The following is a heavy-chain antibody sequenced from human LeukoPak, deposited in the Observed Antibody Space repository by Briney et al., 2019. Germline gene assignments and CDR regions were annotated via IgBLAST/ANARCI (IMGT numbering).Heavy chain of an antibody. CDR2: IYYSGTT. J-gene: IGHJ5*02. CDR3: AGSRRDGYNLDWFDP. D-gene: IGHD5-24*01. V-gene: IGHV4-39*07. Sequence: SETLSLTCTVSGGSISSSSNYWGWIRQPPGKGLEWIGSIYYSGTTYYNPSLKSQVTISVDTSKNQFSLKLSSVTAADTAVYYCAGSRRDGYNLDWFDPWGQGTLVTVSS. CDR1: GGSISSSSNY.